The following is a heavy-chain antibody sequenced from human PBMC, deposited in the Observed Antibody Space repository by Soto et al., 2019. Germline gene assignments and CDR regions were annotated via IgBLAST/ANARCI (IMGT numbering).Heavy chain of an antibody. CDR2: IYYSGTI. D-gene: IGHD3-22*01. CDR1: GGSISRGRYY. Sequence: QVQLQESGPGLVKPSQTLSLTCTVSGGSISRGRYYWSWIRQPPGKGLECIGYIYYSGTIYYNPSLKSRLTISIDTSKNQFSLKLSSVTAADTAVYYCARHQYYYDSSGYYPAYFDYWGQGTLVTVSS. J-gene: IGHJ4*02. V-gene: IGHV4-31*03. CDR3: ARHQYYYDSSGYYPAYFDY.